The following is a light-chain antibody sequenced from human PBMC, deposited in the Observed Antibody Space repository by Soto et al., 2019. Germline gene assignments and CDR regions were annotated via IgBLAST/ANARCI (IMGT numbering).Light chain of an antibody. Sequence: ELVLTESPATLSLSPRQGATLSCRASQSIGNNLAWYQQKPGQATGLLIYEASTRATGIPARFSGSGSATDFTLTISSLDPEDFGVYYCQQHANVPLTFGGGTKV. J-gene: IGKJ4*01. CDR3: QQHANVPLT. V-gene: IGKV3-11*01. CDR2: EAS. CDR1: QSIGNN.